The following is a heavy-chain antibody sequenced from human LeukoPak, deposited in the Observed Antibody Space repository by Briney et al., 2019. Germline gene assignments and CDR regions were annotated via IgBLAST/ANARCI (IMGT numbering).Heavy chain of an antibody. Sequence: GGSLRLSCVASGFTFSNYAMSWVRQAPGKGLEWVSGISGGGGSTYYADSVKGRFTISRDNSKNTLDLQMNSLRAGDTAIYYCAKGISTPDYWGQGTLVTVSS. D-gene: IGHD2-2*01. CDR2: ISGGGGST. CDR1: GFTFSNYA. V-gene: IGHV3-23*01. CDR3: AKGISTPDY. J-gene: IGHJ4*02.